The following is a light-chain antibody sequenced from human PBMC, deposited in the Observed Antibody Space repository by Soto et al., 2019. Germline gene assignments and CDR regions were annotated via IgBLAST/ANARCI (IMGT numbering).Light chain of an antibody. CDR3: LQHNSYPLT. Sequence: DIQMTQSPSSLSASVGDRFTITCRASQSISSYLNWYQQKPGQAPKVLIYAASTLQSGVPSRFSGSGSGTDFTLTISSLQPEDFATYYCLQHNSYPLTFGGGTKVDIK. J-gene: IGKJ4*01. CDR2: AAS. V-gene: IGKV1-39*01. CDR1: QSISSY.